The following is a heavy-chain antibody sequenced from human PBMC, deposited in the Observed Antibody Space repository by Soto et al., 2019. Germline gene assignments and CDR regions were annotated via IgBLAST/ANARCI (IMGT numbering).Heavy chain of an antibody. CDR3: DRWLET. Sequence: TLSLTXSVSVVAFSVSSYYCNWIRHPPGKGLEWIGYFYYRGITHYNPSLKSRVNISVDTSNNQFSLKLSSVTAADPAVYSCDRWLETWGPGTLVTVSS. CDR2: FYYRGIT. V-gene: IGHV4-61*01. J-gene: IGHJ5*01. CDR1: VVAFSVSSYY.